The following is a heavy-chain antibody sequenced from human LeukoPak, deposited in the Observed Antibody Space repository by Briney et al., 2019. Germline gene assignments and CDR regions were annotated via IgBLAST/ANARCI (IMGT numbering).Heavy chain of an antibody. CDR3: ARDPYSGRYGDYYYYYMDV. J-gene: IGHJ6*03. CDR2: ITSSSSYI. Sequence: GGSLRLSCAASGFTFSTYNMNWVRQAPGKGLEWVSSITSSSSYIYYADSVKGRFTISRDNAKNSLYLQMNSLRAENTAVYYRARDPYSGRYGDYYYYYMDVWGKGTTVTISS. CDR1: GFTFSTYN. D-gene: IGHD1-26*01. V-gene: IGHV3-21*01.